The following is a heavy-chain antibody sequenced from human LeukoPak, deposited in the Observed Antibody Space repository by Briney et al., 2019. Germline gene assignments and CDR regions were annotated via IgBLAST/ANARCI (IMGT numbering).Heavy chain of an antibody. V-gene: IGHV3-7*01. CDR3: AKDLGVQWRLPYYFDY. J-gene: IGHJ4*02. CDR2: IKEDGSEK. CDR1: GFTFSTYW. D-gene: IGHD3-3*01. Sequence: GGSLRLSCSASGFTFSTYWMSWVRQAPGKGLEWVANIKEDGSEKNYADSVKGRFTISRDNAKNSLYLQMNSLRAEDTAVYYCAKDLGVQWRLPYYFDYWGQGTLVTVSS.